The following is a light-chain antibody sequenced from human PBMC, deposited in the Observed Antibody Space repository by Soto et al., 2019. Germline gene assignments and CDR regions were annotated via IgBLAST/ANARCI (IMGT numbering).Light chain of an antibody. V-gene: IGKV1-5*01. J-gene: IGKJ1*01. CDR2: DAS. CDR3: QQYNHYWT. CDR1: QSIDDW. Sequence: DIPMTQSPSTLSASVGDRVTITCRASQSIDDWLAWYQQRPGIAPKLLIYDASTLEGGVPSRFSGNGSGTEFTLTISSLQPDDFGTYYCQQYNHYWTFGQGTKVEVK.